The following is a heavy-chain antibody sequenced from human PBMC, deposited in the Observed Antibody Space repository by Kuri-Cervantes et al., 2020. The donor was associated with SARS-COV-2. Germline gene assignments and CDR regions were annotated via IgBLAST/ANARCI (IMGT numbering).Heavy chain of an antibody. D-gene: IGHD3-22*01. CDR2: PTNDGSDA. V-gene: IGHV3-74*01. CDR3: ARDSITTRDFDY. J-gene: IGHJ4*02. CDR1: GFTFSNAW. Sequence: GESLKISCAASGFTFSNAWMSWVRQAPGKGLVWVSRPTNDGSDAIFADSVKGRFTISRDNAKNMLYLYMNSLRADDTAVYYCARDSITTRDFDYWGQGTLVTVSS.